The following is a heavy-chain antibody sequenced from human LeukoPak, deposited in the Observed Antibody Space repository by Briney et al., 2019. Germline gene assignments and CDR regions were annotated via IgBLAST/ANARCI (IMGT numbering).Heavy chain of an antibody. CDR3: ARGRTSIAVAGTGIYYYYGMDV. CDR1: GGTFSSYA. CDR2: IIPIFGTA. J-gene: IGHJ6*02. Sequence: SVRVSCKASGGTFSSYAISWVRQAPGQGLEWMGGIIPIFGTANYAQKFQGRVTITADESTSTAYMELSSLRSEDTAVYYCARGRTSIAVAGTGIYYYYGMDVWGQGTTVTVSS. D-gene: IGHD6-19*01. V-gene: IGHV1-69*13.